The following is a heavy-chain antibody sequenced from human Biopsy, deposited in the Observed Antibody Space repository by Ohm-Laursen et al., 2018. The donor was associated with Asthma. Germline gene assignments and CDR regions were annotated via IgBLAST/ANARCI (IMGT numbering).Heavy chain of an antibody. V-gene: IGHV1-3*01. Sequence: APVKVSCNASGYTFTSYAMHWVRQAPGQRLEWMGWINAGNGNTKYSQKFQGRVTITRDTSASTAYMELSSLRSEDTAVYYCARPYYDSTGYYYENLSFDYWGQGTLVTVSS. D-gene: IGHD3-22*01. CDR1: GYTFTSYA. CDR2: INAGNGNT. CDR3: ARPYYDSTGYYYENLSFDY. J-gene: IGHJ4*02.